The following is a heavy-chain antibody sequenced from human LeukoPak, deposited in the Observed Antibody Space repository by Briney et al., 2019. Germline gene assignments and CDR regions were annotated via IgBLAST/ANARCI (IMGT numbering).Heavy chain of an antibody. V-gene: IGHV1-18*01. CDR3: ASNYYDSSSYYYYYYYGMDV. CDR2: ISAYNGNT. CDR1: DYTFTSYG. D-gene: IGHD3-22*01. J-gene: IGHJ6*02. Sequence: ASVKVSCKASDYTFTSYGISWVRQAPGQGLEWMGWISAYNGNTNYAQKLQGRVTMTTDTSTSTAYMELRSLRSDDTAVYYCASNYYDSSSYYYYYYYGMDVWGQGTTVTVSS.